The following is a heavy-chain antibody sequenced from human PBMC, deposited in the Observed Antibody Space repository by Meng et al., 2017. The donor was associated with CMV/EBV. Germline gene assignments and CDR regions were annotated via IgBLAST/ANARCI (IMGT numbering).Heavy chain of an antibody. J-gene: IGHJ6*02. CDR2: IIPIFGTA. D-gene: IGHD4-23*01. V-gene: IGHV1-69*05. CDR3: GGGVNPRVCYGMDV. Sequence: SVKVSCKASGGTFSSYAISWVRQAPGQGLEWMGGIIPIFGTANYAQKFQGRVTITTDESTSTAYMELSSLRSEDTAVYYCGGGVNPRVCYGMDVWGQGTTVTVSS. CDR1: GGTFSSYA.